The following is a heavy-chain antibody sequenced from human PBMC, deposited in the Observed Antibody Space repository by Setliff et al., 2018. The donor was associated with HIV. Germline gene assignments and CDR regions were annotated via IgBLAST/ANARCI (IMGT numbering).Heavy chain of an antibody. CDR3: ARARRDSYDRGRRNHYYIDV. D-gene: IGHD3-22*01. V-gene: IGHV1-8*02. Sequence: ASVKVSCKASGYTFSSYEINWVRQATGQGLEWMGWMNPNSGNTGYAQKFQGRVTMTRDASISTAYMELNNLKFEDTAVYYCARARRDSYDRGRRNHYYIDVWGKGTTVTVSS. CDR2: MNPNSGNT. J-gene: IGHJ6*03. CDR1: GYTFSSYE.